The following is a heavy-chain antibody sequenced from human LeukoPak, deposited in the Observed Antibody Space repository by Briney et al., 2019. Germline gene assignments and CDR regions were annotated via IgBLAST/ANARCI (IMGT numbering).Heavy chain of an antibody. V-gene: IGHV4-59*08. J-gene: IGHJ3*02. Sequence: GSLRLSCAASGFTFSNAWMSWVRQAPGKGLEWIGYIYYSGSTNYNPSLKSRVTISVDTSNNKFSLKLTSLTAADTAVYYCVRHLSAGRPAFDIWGQGTMVTVSS. CDR1: GFTFSNAW. CDR3: VRHLSAGRPAFDI. D-gene: IGHD2-15*01. CDR2: IYYSGST.